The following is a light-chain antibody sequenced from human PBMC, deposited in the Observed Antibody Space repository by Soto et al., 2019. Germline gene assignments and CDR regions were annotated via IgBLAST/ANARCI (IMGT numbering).Light chain of an antibody. CDR1: QTISTY. CDR3: QQSHGIPYT. CDR2: AAS. Sequence: DIQMTQSPSSLSASVGDRVTITCRASQTISTYLNWYQQNPGKAPKLLIYAASTLQSGVPSRFSVSGSGTDVTLTISSLQPEDCATYYCQQSHGIPYTFGQGTKLEIK. V-gene: IGKV1-39*01. J-gene: IGKJ2*01.